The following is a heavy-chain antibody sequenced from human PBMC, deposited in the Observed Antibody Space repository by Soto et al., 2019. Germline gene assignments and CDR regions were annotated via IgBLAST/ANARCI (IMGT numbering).Heavy chain of an antibody. V-gene: IGHV3-30*18. CDR3: AKDRVSWAPLMDAFDI. CDR2: ISYDGSNK. J-gene: IGHJ3*02. D-gene: IGHD1-26*01. CDR1: GFTFSSYG. Sequence: GGSLRVSCAASGFTFSSYGMHWVRQAPGKGLEWVAVISYDGSNKYYADSVKGRFTISRDNSKNTLYLQMNSLRAEDTAVYYCAKDRVSWAPLMDAFDIWGQGTMVTVSS.